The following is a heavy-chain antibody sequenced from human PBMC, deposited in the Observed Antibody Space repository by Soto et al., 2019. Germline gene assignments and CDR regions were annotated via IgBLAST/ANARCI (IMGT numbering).Heavy chain of an antibody. J-gene: IGHJ4*02. CDR1: GSVSSGSYY. Sequence: GSVSSGSYYWSWIRQPPGKGLEWIGYIYYSGSTNYNPSLKSRVTISVDTSKNQFSLKLSSVTAADTAVYYCAREQGRELLAYWGQGTLVTVSS. CDR2: IYYSGST. D-gene: IGHD2-15*01. CDR3: AREQGRELLAY. V-gene: IGHV4-61*01.